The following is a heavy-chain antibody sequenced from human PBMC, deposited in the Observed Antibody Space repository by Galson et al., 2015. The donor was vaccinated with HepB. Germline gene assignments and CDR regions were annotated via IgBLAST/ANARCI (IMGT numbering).Heavy chain of an antibody. CDR1: EFSFRSYW. Sequence: SLRLSCAVSEFSFRSYWTYWVRQAPGEGLVWVSGINTDGTITTYADSVKGRFTISRDNAKHTLYLQLNSLRAEDTAVFYCVSLGGRSTIDVWGQGTTVTVSS. J-gene: IGHJ6*02. V-gene: IGHV3-74*01. D-gene: IGHD1-26*01. CDR2: INTDGTIT. CDR3: VSLGGRSTIDV.